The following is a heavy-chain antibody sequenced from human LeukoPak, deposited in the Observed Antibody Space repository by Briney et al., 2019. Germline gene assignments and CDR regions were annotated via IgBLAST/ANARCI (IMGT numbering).Heavy chain of an antibody. CDR2: IKQDGSEK. J-gene: IGHJ4*02. V-gene: IGHV3-7*01. CDR1: GFTFSSYW. Sequence: GGSLRLSCAVSGFTFSSYWMSWVRQAPGKGLEWVANIKQDGSEKYYVDSVKGRFTISRDNAKNSLYLQMNSLRAEDTAVYYCAREVYFDYWGQGTLVTVSS. CDR3: AREVYFDY.